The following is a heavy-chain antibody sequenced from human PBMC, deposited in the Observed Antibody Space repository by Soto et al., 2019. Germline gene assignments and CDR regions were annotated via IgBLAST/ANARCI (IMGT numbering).Heavy chain of an antibody. CDR1: GFTFSTYW. V-gene: IGHV3-74*01. J-gene: IGHJ6*02. CDR3: ARAKGYYGVDV. Sequence: RLSCAASGFTFSTYWMHWVRQAPGKGLVWVSRINSDGSSTSYADSVKGRITIARDNAKNTLYLQMNSLRAEDTAVYYCARAKGYYGVDVWGQGTTVTVSS. CDR2: INSDGSST.